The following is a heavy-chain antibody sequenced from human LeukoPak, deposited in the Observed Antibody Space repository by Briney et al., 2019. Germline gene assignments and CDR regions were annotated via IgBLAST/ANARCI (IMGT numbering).Heavy chain of an antibody. CDR3: ARERITMIVVVMEAFDI. CDR1: GFTFSSYA. CDR2: ISYDGSNK. Sequence: GGSLRLSCAASGFTFSSYAMHWVRQAPGKGLEWVAVISYDGSNKYYADSVKGRFTISRDNSKNTLYLQMNSLRAEDTAVYYCARERITMIVVVMEAFDIWGQGTMVTVSS. V-gene: IGHV3-30-3*01. J-gene: IGHJ3*02. D-gene: IGHD3-22*01.